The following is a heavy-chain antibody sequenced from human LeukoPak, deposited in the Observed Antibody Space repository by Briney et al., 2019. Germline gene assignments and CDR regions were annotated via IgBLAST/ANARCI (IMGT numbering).Heavy chain of an antibody. Sequence: SVKVSCKASGGTFSSYAISWVRQAPGQGLEWIGGIISIFGTANYAQKFQGRVTITTDESTSTAYMELSSLRSEDTAVYYCAREAYYGSGKFDYWGQGTLVTVSS. CDR2: IISIFGTA. CDR3: AREAYYGSGKFDY. CDR1: GGTFSSYA. J-gene: IGHJ4*02. D-gene: IGHD3-10*01. V-gene: IGHV1-69*05.